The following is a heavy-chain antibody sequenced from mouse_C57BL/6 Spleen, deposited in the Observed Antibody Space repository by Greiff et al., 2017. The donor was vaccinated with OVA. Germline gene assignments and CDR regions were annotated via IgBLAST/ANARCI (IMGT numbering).Heavy chain of an antibody. Sequence: QVQLQQSGAELVRPGASVTLSCKASGYTFTDYEMHWVKQTPVHGLEWIGAIDPETGGTAYNQKFKGKAILTADKSSSTAYMELRSLTSEDSAVYYCTRWGYYGSSQPWFAYWGQGTLVTVSA. V-gene: IGHV1-15*01. CDR1: GYTFTDYE. CDR2: IDPETGGT. J-gene: IGHJ3*01. D-gene: IGHD1-1*01. CDR3: TRWGYYGSSQPWFAY.